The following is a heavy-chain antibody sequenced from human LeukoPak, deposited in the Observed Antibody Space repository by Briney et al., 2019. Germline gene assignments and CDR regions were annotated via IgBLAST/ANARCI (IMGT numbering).Heavy chain of an antibody. CDR3: VKAAGYSSSWYEL. D-gene: IGHD6-13*01. J-gene: IGHJ4*02. V-gene: IGHV3-66*01. CDR1: GFTVSSNY. Sequence: PGGSLRLSCAASGFTVSSNYMSWVRQAPGRGLEWVSVIYSGGSTYYADSVKGRFTISRDNSKNTLFLQMNSLRAGDTAVYYCVKAAGYSSSWYELWGQGTLVTVSS. CDR2: IYSGGST.